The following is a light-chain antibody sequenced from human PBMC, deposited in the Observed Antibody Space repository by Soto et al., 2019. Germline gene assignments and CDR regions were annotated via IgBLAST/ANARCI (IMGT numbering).Light chain of an antibody. CDR3: QQYKDWWT. CDR1: QTVSGAY. V-gene: IGKV3-15*01. J-gene: IGKJ1*01. CDR2: GES. Sequence: EVVFKQSPATLSLYPGERATLSCRASQTVSGAYLAWYRQKPGQAPRPLIYGESTRATGIPARFSGSGSRTEFTFTISSLQSEDFAVYYCQQYKDWWTFCQGAKV.